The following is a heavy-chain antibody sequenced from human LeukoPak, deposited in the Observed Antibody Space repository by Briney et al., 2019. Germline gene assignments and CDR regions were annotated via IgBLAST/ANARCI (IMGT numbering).Heavy chain of an antibody. D-gene: IGHD2-15*01. CDR3: AREGGCSGGSCYRWFDP. V-gene: IGHV1-69*06. CDR2: IIPIFGTA. Sequence: ASVKVSCKTSGYTFTDYYIHWVRQAPGQGLEWMGGIIPIFGTANYAQEFQGRVTITADKSTSTAYMELSSLRSEDTAVYYCAREGGCSGGSCYRWFDPWGQGTLVTVSS. CDR1: GYTFTDYY. J-gene: IGHJ5*02.